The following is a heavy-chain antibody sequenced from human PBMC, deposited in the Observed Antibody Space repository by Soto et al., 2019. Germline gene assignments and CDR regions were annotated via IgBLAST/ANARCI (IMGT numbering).Heavy chain of an antibody. D-gene: IGHD6-13*01. V-gene: IGHV3-23*01. CDR1: GFTFSKSG. CDR2: IGGSGRKT. J-gene: IGHJ4*02. CDR3: AHDGLSDSPSAIDY. Sequence: PGGSLRLSCAASGFTFSKSGMSWVRQAPGKGLEWVAGIGGSGRKTYYADAVKGRFTISRDNSNNTLFLQMNSLRAEDTAIYYCAHDGLSDSPSAIDYWGQGSRVTVSS.